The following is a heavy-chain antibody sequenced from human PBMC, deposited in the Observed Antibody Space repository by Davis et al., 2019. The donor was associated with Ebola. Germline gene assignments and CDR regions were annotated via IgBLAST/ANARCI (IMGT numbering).Heavy chain of an antibody. V-gene: IGHV1-18*01. D-gene: IGHD5-12*01. Sequence: ASVKVSCKTSGYTFNNYGVTWVRQAPGQGLEWMGWISADNRNTNYAQKFQGRVTMTTDTSTTTAYMELKSLTSDDTAVYFCARGSSGYDYPAVYWGQGTLVTVSS. J-gene: IGHJ4*02. CDR2: ISADNRNT. CDR1: GYTFNNYG. CDR3: ARGSSGYDYPAVY.